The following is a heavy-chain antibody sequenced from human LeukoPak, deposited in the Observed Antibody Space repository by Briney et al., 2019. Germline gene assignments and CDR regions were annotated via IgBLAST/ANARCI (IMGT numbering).Heavy chain of an antibody. D-gene: IGHD3-10*01. V-gene: IGHV3-30*04. J-gene: IGHJ4*02. CDR1: GFSFSNYA. CDR3: ARDHYYGSGSYTAFDF. CDR2: ISYDGSNK. Sequence: GGSLRLSCAASGFSFSNYAIHWVRQAPGKGLEWVAVISYDGSNKYYADSVKGRFTISRDNSKNTLYLQVSSLRGEDTAVYYCARDHYYGSGSYTAFDFWGQGTLVTVSS.